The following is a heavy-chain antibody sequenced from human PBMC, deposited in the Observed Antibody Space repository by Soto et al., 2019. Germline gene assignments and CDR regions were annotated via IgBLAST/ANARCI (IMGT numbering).Heavy chain of an antibody. J-gene: IGHJ3*02. Sequence: GGSLRLSCAASGLTFSTYCMSWVRQAPGKGLEWVANIKQDGSEKYYVDSVKGRFTISRDNAKNSLYLQMNSLRAEDTAVYYCARIFTGWWAFDIWGQGTMVTVSS. CDR1: GLTFSTYC. V-gene: IGHV3-7*01. D-gene: IGHD2-8*02. CDR3: ARIFTGWWAFDI. CDR2: IKQDGSEK.